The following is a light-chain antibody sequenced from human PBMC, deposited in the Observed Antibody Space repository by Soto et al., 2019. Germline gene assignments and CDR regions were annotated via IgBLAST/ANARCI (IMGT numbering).Light chain of an antibody. CDR1: SSDVGGYNY. V-gene: IGLV2-11*01. J-gene: IGLJ2*01. Sequence: QSALTQPRSVSGSPGQSVTISCTGTSSDVGGYNYVSWYQQHPDKAPKVMIYDVSKRPSGVPDRFSGSKSDNTASLTISGLQAEDEADYYCCSYAGSYTLVFGGGTKVTVL. CDR2: DVS. CDR3: CSYAGSYTLV.